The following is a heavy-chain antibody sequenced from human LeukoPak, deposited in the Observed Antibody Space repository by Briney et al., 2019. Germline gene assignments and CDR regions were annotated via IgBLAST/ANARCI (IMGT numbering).Heavy chain of an antibody. V-gene: IGHV1-18*04. J-gene: IGHJ6*04. CDR2: ISAYNANT. CDR1: GYTFTNYG. Sequence: GASVKVSCKASGYTFTNYGITWVRQAPGQGLEWMGWISAYNANTNYAQKFQGRVTMTTDTSTSTVYMELRSLRSDGTAIYYCARTDYDILTGARMDVWGKGTTVTVSS. D-gene: IGHD3-9*01. CDR3: ARTDYDILTGARMDV.